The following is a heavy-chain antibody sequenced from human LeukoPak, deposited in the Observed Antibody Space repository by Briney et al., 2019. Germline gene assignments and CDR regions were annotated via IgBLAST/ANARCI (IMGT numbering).Heavy chain of an antibody. D-gene: IGHD2-2*01. V-gene: IGHV3-21*04. J-gene: IGHJ4*02. CDR3: AKDPPPVVPAAFDY. Sequence: GGSLRLSCAGSGFTFSSYTMNWVRQAPGKGLEWVSFISTSSSYIYYADSVKGRFTISRDNSKNTLYLQMNSLRAEDTAVYYCAKDPPPVVPAAFDYWGQGTLVTVSS. CDR2: ISTSSSYI. CDR1: GFTFSSYT.